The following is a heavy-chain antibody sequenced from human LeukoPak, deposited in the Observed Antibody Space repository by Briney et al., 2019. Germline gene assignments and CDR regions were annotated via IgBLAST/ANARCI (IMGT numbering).Heavy chain of an antibody. J-gene: IGHJ5*02. D-gene: IGHD6-13*01. Sequence: PGGSLRLSCAASGFTFSSYAMSWVRQAPGKGLEWVSAISGSGGSTYYADSVKGRFTISRDNSKNTLYLQMNSLRAEDTAVYYCAKDDVAAVGTEWFDPWGQGTLVTVSS. CDR3: AKDDVAAVGTEWFDP. V-gene: IGHV3-23*01. CDR2: ISGSGGST. CDR1: GFTFSSYA.